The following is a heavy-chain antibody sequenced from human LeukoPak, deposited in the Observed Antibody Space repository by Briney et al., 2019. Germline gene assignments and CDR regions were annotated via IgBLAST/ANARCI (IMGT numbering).Heavy chain of an antibody. CDR1: GFIFSNYG. Sequence: GGSLRLSCAAFGFIFSNYGMHWVRQAPGKGLEWVAFLHNDETEIYYADSVKGRFTISRDSSKNTLYLQMSSLRDEDTAVYYCVKDTGRGDFWGQGTQVTVSS. D-gene: IGHD1-14*01. CDR3: VKDTGRGDF. J-gene: IGHJ4*02. CDR2: LHNDETEI. V-gene: IGHV3-30*02.